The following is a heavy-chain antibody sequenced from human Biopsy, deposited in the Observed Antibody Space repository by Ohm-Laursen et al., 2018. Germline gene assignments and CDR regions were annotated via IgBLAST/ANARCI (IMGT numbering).Heavy chain of an antibody. D-gene: IGHD2-15*01. CDR1: RFTFSDYF. CDR3: ARAVGIAAAPIDY. Sequence: GSLRLSCTASRFTFSDYFMSWIRQAPGKGLEWVSYISSSGITAHYADSVKGRFTISRDNAKNSLYLQMNSLSGEDTAVYYCARAVGIAAAPIDYWGQGTLVTVSS. J-gene: IGHJ4*02. V-gene: IGHV3-11*01. CDR2: ISSSGITA.